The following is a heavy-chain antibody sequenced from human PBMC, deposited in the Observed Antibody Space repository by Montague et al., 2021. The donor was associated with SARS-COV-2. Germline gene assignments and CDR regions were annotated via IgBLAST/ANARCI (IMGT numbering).Heavy chain of an antibody. CDR3: ARRRRVGDVWSGYTWFDP. CDR2: IYWNDDK. Sequence: PALVKPTQTLPLTCRFSGFSLSTSGVGVAWIRQPPRKALEWLAVIYWNDDKRYSPSLKNRLTVTKDTSKNEVILTMTNMDPVDTATYYCARRRRVGDVWSGYTWFDPWGQGTLVTVSS. D-gene: IGHD3-3*01. CDR1: GFSLSTSGVG. V-gene: IGHV2-5*01. J-gene: IGHJ5*02.